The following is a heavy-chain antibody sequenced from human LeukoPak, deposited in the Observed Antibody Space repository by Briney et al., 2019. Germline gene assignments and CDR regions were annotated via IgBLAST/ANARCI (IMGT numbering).Heavy chain of an antibody. CDR2: ISSSSSTI. Sequence: GGSLTLSCAASGFTFSSYSMNWVRQAPGKGLGWVSYISSSSSTIYYADSVKGRFTISRDNAKNSLYLQMNSLRAEDTAVYYCARPVVGASYDAFDIWGQGTMVTVSS. V-gene: IGHV3-48*04. D-gene: IGHD1-26*01. J-gene: IGHJ3*02. CDR1: GFTFSSYS. CDR3: ARPVVGASYDAFDI.